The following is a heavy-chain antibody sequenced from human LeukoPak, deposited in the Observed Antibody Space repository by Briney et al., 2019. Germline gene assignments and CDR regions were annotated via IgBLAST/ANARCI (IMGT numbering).Heavy chain of an antibody. CDR1: GFTFDDYA. D-gene: IGHD5-12*01. CDR2: ITWNSVGI. Sequence: QPGRSLRLSCAASGFTFDDYAMHWVRQAPGKGLEWVSGITWNSVGIDYADSVKGRFTISRDNAKTSLYLQLNSLRPEDTALYYCAQGLFRLRWQTPFDSWGQGTLVTVSS. J-gene: IGHJ4*02. V-gene: IGHV3-9*01. CDR3: AQGLFRLRWQTPFDS.